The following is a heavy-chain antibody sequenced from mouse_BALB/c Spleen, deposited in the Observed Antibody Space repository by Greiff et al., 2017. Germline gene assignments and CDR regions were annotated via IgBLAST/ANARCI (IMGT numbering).Heavy chain of an antibody. Sequence: VQLQQSGAELARPGASVKLSCKASGYTFTDYYINWVKQRTGQGLEWIGEIYPGSGNTYYNEKFKGMATLTADKSSSTAYMQLSSLTSEDSAVYFCARKIYDGYYGYFDYWGQGTTLTVSS. CDR1: GYTFTDYY. V-gene: IGHV1-77*01. CDR2: IYPGSGNT. CDR3: ARKIYDGYYGYFDY. D-gene: IGHD2-3*01. J-gene: IGHJ2*01.